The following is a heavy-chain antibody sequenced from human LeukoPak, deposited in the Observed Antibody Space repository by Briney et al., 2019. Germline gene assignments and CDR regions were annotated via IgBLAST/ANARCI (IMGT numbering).Heavy chain of an antibody. D-gene: IGHD5-12*01. V-gene: IGHV3-48*03. CDR2: SSSSGSTI. CDR1: GFTFSSYE. Sequence: GGSLRLSCAASGFTFSSYEMNWVRQAPGKGLEWVSHSSSSGSTIYYAGSVKGRFTIARDNAKNSVYLQMNSLRAEDTAVYYCARGSLHSAYGFDYWGQGTLVTVSS. J-gene: IGHJ4*02. CDR3: ARGSLHSAYGFDY.